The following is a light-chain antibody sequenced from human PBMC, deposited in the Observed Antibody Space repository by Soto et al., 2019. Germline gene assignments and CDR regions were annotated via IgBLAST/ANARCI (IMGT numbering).Light chain of an antibody. CDR3: QQSYSTPWT. V-gene: IGKV1-5*03. Sequence: DIPMTQSPSTLSGSVGDRVTITCRASQTISSWLAWYQQKPGKAPKLLIYKASTLKSGVPSRFSGSGSGTEFTLTISSLQPDDFATYYCQQSYSTPWTFGQGTKVDIK. CDR1: QTISSW. CDR2: KAS. J-gene: IGKJ1*01.